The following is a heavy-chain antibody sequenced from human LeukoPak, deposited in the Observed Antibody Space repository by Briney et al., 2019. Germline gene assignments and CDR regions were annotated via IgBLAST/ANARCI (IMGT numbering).Heavy chain of an antibody. J-gene: IGHJ4*01. CDR3: ARDDKYDVLVPAAPDY. D-gene: IGHD2-2*01. CDR2: INPNSGDT. V-gene: IGHV1-2*02. Sequence: ASVKVSCKASGYIFIGYYMHWVRQAPGQGLEWMGWINPNSGDTKYSQKFQGRVTMTRDTSISTAYMELSRLRSDDAAVYYCARDDKYDVLVPAAPDYWGQEPWSPSPQ. CDR1: GYIFIGYY.